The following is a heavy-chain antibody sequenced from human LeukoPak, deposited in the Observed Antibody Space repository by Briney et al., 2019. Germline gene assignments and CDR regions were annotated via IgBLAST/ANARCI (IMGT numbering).Heavy chain of an antibody. D-gene: IGHD2-2*01. CDR1: GYTFTSYY. Sequence: ASVKVSCKASGYTFTSYYMHWVRQAPGQGLEWMGIINPSGGSTSYAQKFQGRVTMTRDTSTSTVYMELSSLRSEDTAVYYCARDLCRVPATPTLYYYYGMDVWGQGTTVTVSS. CDR3: ARDLCRVPATPTLYYYYGMDV. CDR2: INPSGGST. V-gene: IGHV1-46*01. J-gene: IGHJ6*02.